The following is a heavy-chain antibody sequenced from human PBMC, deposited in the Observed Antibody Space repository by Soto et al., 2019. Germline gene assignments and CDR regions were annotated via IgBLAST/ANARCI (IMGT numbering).Heavy chain of an antibody. CDR1: GFTFSSYW. CDR3: ATAISSPFSNFDS. CDR2: IKEDAGEE. D-gene: IGHD2-2*01. Sequence: EVQLVQSGGDLVQPGGSLRLSCVASGFTFSSYWMTWVRQAPGMGLEWVAGIKEDAGEEVYVASVKGRFSISRDNAKNSLYLQLNSPRAEDTAVYYCATAISSPFSNFDSWGQGSLVTVSS. J-gene: IGHJ4*02. V-gene: IGHV3-7*01.